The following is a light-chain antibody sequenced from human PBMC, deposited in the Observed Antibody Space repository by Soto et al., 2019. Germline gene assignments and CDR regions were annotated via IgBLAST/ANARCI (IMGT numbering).Light chain of an antibody. CDR2: GAS. V-gene: IGKV3-20*01. Sequence: DIVLTQSPGTLSLPPGERAILSCSASQSVSSSHLAWYQQKPGQAPRLLIYGASSRATGIPDRFSGSGSGTDFSLTISGLEPEDFAVYYCQHYGTSPPALTFGGGTKVEIK. CDR3: QHYGTSPPALT. CDR1: QSVSSSH. J-gene: IGKJ4*02.